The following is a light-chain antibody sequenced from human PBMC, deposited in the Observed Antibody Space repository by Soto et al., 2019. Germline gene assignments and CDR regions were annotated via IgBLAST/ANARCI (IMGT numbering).Light chain of an antibody. Sequence: SYELTQPPSVSVSPGQTASITCSGDKLGDKYACWYQQKPGQSPVLVVYQDTKLPSGLPERFSGSASGNTATLTISGTQAMDEGDYYCQAWDSSTAVFGGGTKLTVL. CDR3: QAWDSSTAV. V-gene: IGLV3-1*01. J-gene: IGLJ2*01. CDR2: QDT. CDR1: KLGDKY.